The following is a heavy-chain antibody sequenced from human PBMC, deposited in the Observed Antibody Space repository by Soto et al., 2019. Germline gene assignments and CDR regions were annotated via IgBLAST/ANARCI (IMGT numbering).Heavy chain of an antibody. D-gene: IGHD6-19*01. CDR2: ISYDGSNK. J-gene: IGHJ3*02. V-gene: IGHV3-30-3*01. Sequence: QVQLVESGGGVVQPGRSLRLSCAASGFTFSSYAMHWVRQAPGKGLEWVAVISYDGSNKYYADSVKGRFTISRDNSKNTLYLQMNSMRAEDTAVYYCARATSGWYTDAFDIWGQGTMVTVSS. CDR3: ARATSGWYTDAFDI. CDR1: GFTFSSYA.